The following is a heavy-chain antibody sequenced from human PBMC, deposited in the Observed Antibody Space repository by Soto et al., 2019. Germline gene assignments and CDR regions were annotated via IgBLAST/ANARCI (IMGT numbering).Heavy chain of an antibody. V-gene: IGHV4-34*01. CDR1: GESLNYYY. Sequence: HVQLRQWGAGLLKPSDTLSLTCAVYGESLNYYYWSWIRQAPGKGLEWIGEFYQGGSTHYNPSVKSRVTILVDLSSQQFSLKLTSVTAADTATYYCARGMWPDRFANWGQGTLVTVSS. CDR2: FYQGGST. D-gene: IGHD2-21*01. CDR3: ARGMWPDRFAN. J-gene: IGHJ5*02.